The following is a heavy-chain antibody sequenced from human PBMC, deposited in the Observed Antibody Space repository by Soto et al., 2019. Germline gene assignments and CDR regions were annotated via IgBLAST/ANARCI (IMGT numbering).Heavy chain of an antibody. V-gene: IGHV1-3*01. D-gene: IGHD3-22*01. CDR1: GYTFTSYA. CDR2: INAGNGHT. CDR3: ARSSGFYYFDY. J-gene: IGHJ4*02. Sequence: ASVKGYRKAAGYTFTSYAMHCLRQAPGQRLEWMGWINAGNGHTKYSQKFQGRVTITRDTSASTAYMELTSLRSEDTAVYYCARSSGFYYFDYWGPGTLVTVSS.